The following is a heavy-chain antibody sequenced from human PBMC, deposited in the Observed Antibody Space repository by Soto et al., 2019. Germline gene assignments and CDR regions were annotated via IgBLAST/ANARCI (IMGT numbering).Heavy chain of an antibody. J-gene: IGHJ6*02. CDR2: IYYSGST. CDR3: ARDYCGGDCSDYYYYGMDV. V-gene: IGHV4-31*03. CDR1: GGSISSGGYY. Sequence: SETLSLTCTVAGGSISSGGYYWSWIRQHPGKGLEWIGYIYYSGSTYYNPSLKSRVTISVDTSKNQFSLKLSSVTAADTAVYYCARDYCGGDCSDYYYYGMDVWGQGTTVTVSS. D-gene: IGHD2-21*02.